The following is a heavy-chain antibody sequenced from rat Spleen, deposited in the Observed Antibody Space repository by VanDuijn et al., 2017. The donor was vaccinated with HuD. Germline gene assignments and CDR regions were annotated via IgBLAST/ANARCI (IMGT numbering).Heavy chain of an antibody. Sequence: EVQLVESGGGLVQPGRSLKLSCVASGFTFSDYFMAWVSQAPTKGLEWVASISTGGGNTYYRDSVKGRFTISRDNAKSTLYLQMDSLRSEDTATYYCARHPHTMGMGFDYWGQGVMVTVSS. CDR2: ISTGGGNT. J-gene: IGHJ2*01. D-gene: IGHD1-7*01. CDR3: ARHPHTMGMGFDY. CDR1: GFTFSDYF. V-gene: IGHV5-25*01.